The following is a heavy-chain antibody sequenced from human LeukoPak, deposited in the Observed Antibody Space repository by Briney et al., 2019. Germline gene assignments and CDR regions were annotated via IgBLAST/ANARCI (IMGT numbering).Heavy chain of an antibody. Sequence: GGSLRLSCAASGFTFSDYYMSWIRQAPGKGLEWVSYISSSGSTIYYADSVKGRFTISRDNAKNTLYLQMNSLRAEDTAVYYCARMNYVSSGWGAPFDSWGQGTLVTVSS. CDR3: ARMNYVSSGWGAPFDS. CDR1: GFTFSDYY. J-gene: IGHJ4*02. CDR2: ISSSGSTI. D-gene: IGHD1-7*01. V-gene: IGHV3-11*04.